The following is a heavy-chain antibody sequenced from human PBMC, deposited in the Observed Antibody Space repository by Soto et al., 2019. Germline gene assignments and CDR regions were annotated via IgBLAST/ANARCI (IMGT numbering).Heavy chain of an antibody. Sequence: SETLCITCTFSGASISGLYWSWIGKSAGRGLEWIGRIYATGTTDYNPSLKSRVMMSVDTSKKQFSLKLRSVTAADTAVYYCVRDGTKTLRDWFDPWGQGIPVTGSS. CDR3: VRDGTKTLRDWFDP. CDR1: GASISGLY. CDR2: IYATGTT. D-gene: IGHD1-1*01. J-gene: IGHJ5*02. V-gene: IGHV4-4*07.